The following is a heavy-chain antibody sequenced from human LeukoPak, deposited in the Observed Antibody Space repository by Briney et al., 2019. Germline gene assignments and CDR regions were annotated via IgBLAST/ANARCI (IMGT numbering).Heavy chain of an antibody. V-gene: IGHV3-15*01. Sequence: GGSLRLSCAASGFTFSNAWMSWVRQAPGKGLEWVGRIKSKTDGGTTDYAAPVKGRFTISRDDSKNTLYLQMNSLKTEDTAVYYCTTDPVGVLRFLEWSHVNYMDVWGKGTTVTVSS. CDR1: GFTFSNAW. J-gene: IGHJ6*03. CDR3: TTDPVGVLRFLEWSHVNYMDV. CDR2: IKSKTDGGTT. D-gene: IGHD3-3*01.